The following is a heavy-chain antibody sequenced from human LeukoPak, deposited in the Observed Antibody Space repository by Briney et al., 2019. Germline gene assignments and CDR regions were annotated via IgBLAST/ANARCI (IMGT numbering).Heavy chain of an antibody. D-gene: IGHD3-9*01. J-gene: IGHJ4*02. CDR1: GGSISSSSYY. V-gene: IGHV4-39*01. Sequence: SETLPLTCTVSGGSISSSSYYWGWIRQPPGKGLEWIGSVYYSGSTYYNPSLKSRVTISVDTSKNQFSLKLSSVTAADTAVYYCARVTDILTGSDHYYFDYWGQGTLVTVSS. CDR2: VYYSGST. CDR3: ARVTDILTGSDHYYFDY.